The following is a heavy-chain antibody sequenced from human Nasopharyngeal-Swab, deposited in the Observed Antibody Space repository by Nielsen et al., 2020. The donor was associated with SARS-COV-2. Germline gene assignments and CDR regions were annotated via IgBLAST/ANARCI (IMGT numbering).Heavy chain of an antibody. J-gene: IGHJ6*03. CDR3: ARGGAYAYDFWSGYYPHYYYYMDV. CDR2: IYTSGST. D-gene: IGHD3-3*01. V-gene: IGHV4-61*02. Sequence: SETLSLTCTVSGGSISSGSYYWSWIRQPAGKGLEWIGRIYTSGSTNYNPSLKSRVTISVDTSENQFSLKLSSVTAADTAVYYCARGGAYAYDFWSGYYPHYYYYMDVRGKGTTVTVSS. CDR1: GGSISSGSYY.